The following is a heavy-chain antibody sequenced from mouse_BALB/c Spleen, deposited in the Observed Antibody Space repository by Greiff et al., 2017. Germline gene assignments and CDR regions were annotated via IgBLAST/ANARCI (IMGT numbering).Heavy chain of an antibody. Sequence: DVKLVESGGGLVQPGGSRKLSCAASGFTFSSFGMHWVRQAPEKGLEWVAYISSGSSTIYYADTVKGRFTISRDNPKNTLFLQMTSLRSEDTAMYYCARWATARSMDYWGQGTSVTVSS. CDR1: GFTFSSFG. CDR2: ISSGSSTI. D-gene: IGHD3-2*01. CDR3: ARWATARSMDY. J-gene: IGHJ4*01. V-gene: IGHV5-17*02.